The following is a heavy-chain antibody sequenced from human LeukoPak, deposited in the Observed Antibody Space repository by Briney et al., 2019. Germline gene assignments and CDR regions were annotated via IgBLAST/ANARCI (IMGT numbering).Heavy chain of an antibody. D-gene: IGHD7-27*01. CDR3: TRGHWGLQS. V-gene: IGHV4-59*02. CDR2: IHHSGNS. Sequence: SETLSLTCTVSGASVTDYYWSWTRQSPGKGLEWISYIHHSGNSDYNPSLGSRVTTSLDTSKNQFSLNLISVTAADTAVYYCTRGHWGLQSWSQGTLVTVS. J-gene: IGHJ5*02. CDR1: GASVTDYY.